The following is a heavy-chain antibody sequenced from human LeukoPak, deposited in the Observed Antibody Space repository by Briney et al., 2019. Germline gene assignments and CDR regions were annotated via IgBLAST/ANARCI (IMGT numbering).Heavy chain of an antibody. CDR3: ARESRDYVWGSYRHPRLDY. Sequence: PGGSLRLSCAASAFTFSSYSMNWVRQAPGKGLEWVSYISSSSSTIYYADSVKGRFTISRDNAKNSLYLQMNSLRAEDTAVYYCARESRDYVWGSYRHPRLDYWGQGTLVTVPS. CDR1: AFTFSSYS. V-gene: IGHV3-48*01. D-gene: IGHD3-16*02. CDR2: ISSSSSTI. J-gene: IGHJ4*02.